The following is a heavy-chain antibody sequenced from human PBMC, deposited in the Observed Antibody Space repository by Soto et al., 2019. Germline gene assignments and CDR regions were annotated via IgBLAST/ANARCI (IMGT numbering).Heavy chain of an antibody. CDR1: GFTFSSYA. CDR3: ARDLVAVAGPFDY. V-gene: IGHV3-30-3*01. J-gene: IGHJ4*02. D-gene: IGHD6-19*01. Sequence: GGSLRLSCAASGFTFSSYAMHWVRQAPGKGLEWVAVISYDGSNKYYADSVKGRFTISRDNSKNTLYLQMNSLRAEDTAVYYCARDLVAVAGPFDYWGQGTLVTVSS. CDR2: ISYDGSNK.